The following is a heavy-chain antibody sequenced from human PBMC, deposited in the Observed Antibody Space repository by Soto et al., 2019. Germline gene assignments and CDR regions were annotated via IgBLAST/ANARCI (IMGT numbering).Heavy chain of an antibody. CDR2: IYYSGST. D-gene: IGHD3-10*01. Sequence: QVQLQESGPGLVKPSQTMSLTCTVSGGSISSGGYYWSWIRQHPGKGLEWIGYIYYSGSTYYNPSLXXXXXXXXXXXXXXXXXXXXXXXXXXTAVYYCARSIDPWGQGTLVTVSS. CDR1: GGSISSGGYY. J-gene: IGHJ5*02. V-gene: IGHV4-31*01. CDR3: ARSIDP.